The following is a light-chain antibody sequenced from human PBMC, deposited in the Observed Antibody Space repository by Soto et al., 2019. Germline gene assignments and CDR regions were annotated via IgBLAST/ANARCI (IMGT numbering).Light chain of an antibody. V-gene: IGKV2-28*01. J-gene: IGKJ2*01. CDR2: LGS. Sequence: DIVMTQSPLSLPVTPGEPASISCRSSQSLRHSNGFNYLDWYLQKPGQSPQLLIYLGSNRASGGPDRFSGSGSGTDFTLKISRVEAEDVGVYYCLQALQTPTTFGQGTKLEIK. CDR1: QSLRHSNGFNY. CDR3: LQALQTPTT.